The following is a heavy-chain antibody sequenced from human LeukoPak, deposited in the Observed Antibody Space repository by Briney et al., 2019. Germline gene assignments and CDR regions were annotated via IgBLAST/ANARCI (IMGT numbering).Heavy chain of an antibody. V-gene: IGHV4-38-2*01. CDR1: GYSISSGYY. D-gene: IGHD5-24*01. Sequence: SETLSLTCAVSGYSISSGYYWGWIRPPPGKGLEWIGSIYHSGSTYYNPSLKSRVTISVDTSKNQFSLKLSSVTAADTAVYYCAKSYIGKDGYSDFEYWGQGIPVTVSS. CDR3: AKSYIGKDGYSDFEY. CDR2: IYHSGST. J-gene: IGHJ4*02.